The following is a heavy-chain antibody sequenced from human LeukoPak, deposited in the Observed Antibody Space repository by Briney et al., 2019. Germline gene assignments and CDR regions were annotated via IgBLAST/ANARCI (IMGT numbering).Heavy chain of an antibody. CDR1: GFTFSNYE. CDR3: ARDVRGGSGSYYYYYYMDV. CDR2: IKQDGSEK. J-gene: IGHJ6*03. D-gene: IGHD3-10*01. Sequence: GGSLRLSCAASGFTFSNYEMNWVRQAPGKGLEWVANIKQDGSEKYYVDSVKGRFTISRDNAKNSLYLQMNSLRAEDTAVYYCARDVRGGSGSYYYYYYMDVWGKGTTVTISS. V-gene: IGHV3-7*01.